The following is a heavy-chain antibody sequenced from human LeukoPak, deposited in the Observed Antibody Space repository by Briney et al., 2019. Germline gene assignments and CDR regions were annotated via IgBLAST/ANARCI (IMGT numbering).Heavy chain of an antibody. Sequence: PSETLSLTCAVYGESFSGYYWTWIRQPPGRGLEWIGEINHSGSTNYNPSLKSLVTISVDTSKNHFSLKLSSVTAADTAVYYCARSPLIEKRFDYWGQGTLVTVSS. CDR1: GESFSGYY. CDR3: ARSPLIEKRFDY. D-gene: IGHD3-16*01. V-gene: IGHV4-34*01. J-gene: IGHJ4*02. CDR2: INHSGST.